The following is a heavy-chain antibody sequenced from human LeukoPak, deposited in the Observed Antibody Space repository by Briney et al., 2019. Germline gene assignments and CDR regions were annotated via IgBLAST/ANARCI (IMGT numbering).Heavy chain of an antibody. Sequence: PGGSLRLSCAASGFAFGGKWMSWVRQRPGKDLEWVASINEDGGEKYYVDSVKGRFTISRDNSKNTLYLQMNSLRAEDTAVYYCAKVGDRRIFGVVIIPVDYWGQGTLVTVSS. D-gene: IGHD3-3*01. J-gene: IGHJ4*02. CDR1: GFAFGGKW. CDR3: AKVGDRRIFGVVIIPVDY. CDR2: INEDGGEK. V-gene: IGHV3-7*03.